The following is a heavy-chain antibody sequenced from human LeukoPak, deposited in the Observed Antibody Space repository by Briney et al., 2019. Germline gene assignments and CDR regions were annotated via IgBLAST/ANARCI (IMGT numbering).Heavy chain of an antibody. CDR2: ISYDGSVK. CDR1: GVPFRGDA. V-gene: IGHV3-30*04. D-gene: IGHD1-26*01. CDR3: ARVFSGSLGPRGALGY. J-gene: IGHJ4*02. Sequence: GGSLRLSCAASGVPFRGDAIQWVRQAPGKGLEWVAIISYDGSVKYYADSVKGRFTISRDNSKNTLYLQMNSLRGDDTAVYYCARVFSGSLGPRGALGYWGQGTLVTVSS.